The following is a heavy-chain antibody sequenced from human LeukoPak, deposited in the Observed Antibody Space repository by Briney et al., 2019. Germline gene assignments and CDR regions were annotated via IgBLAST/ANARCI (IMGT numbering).Heavy chain of an antibody. CDR1: GGSISSGSYY. J-gene: IGHJ4*02. V-gene: IGHV4-61*02. D-gene: IGHD7-27*01. Sequence: PSQTLSLTCTVSGGSISSGSYYWSWIRQPAGKGLEWIGRIYTSGSTNYNPSLKSRVTISVDTSKNQFSLKLSSVTAADTAVYYCARSQLGLQPIDYWGQGTLVTVSS. CDR2: IYTSGST. CDR3: ARSQLGLQPIDY.